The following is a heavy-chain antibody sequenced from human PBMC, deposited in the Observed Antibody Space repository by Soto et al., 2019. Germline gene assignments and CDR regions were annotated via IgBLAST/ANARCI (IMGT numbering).Heavy chain of an antibody. V-gene: IGHV1-69*12. J-gene: IGHJ2*01. D-gene: IGHD5-12*01. CDR3: ARGNHRWLQLWYFDL. CDR2: IIPIFGTV. Sequence: QVQLVQSGAEVKKPGSSVKVSCKASGGTFSNYPISWVRQAPGQGLEWMGGIIPIFGTVNYAQKFQGRVTIPADESTSTAYMELSSLRSDDTAVYYCARGNHRWLQLWYFDLWGRGTLVTVSS. CDR1: GGTFSNYP.